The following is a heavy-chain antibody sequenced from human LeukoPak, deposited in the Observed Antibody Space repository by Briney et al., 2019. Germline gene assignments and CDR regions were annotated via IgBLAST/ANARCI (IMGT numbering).Heavy chain of an antibody. Sequence: GGSLRLSCAASGFTFSSYGMHWVRQAPGKGLEWVAFIRYDGSNKYYADSVKGRFTISRDNAKNSLYLQMNSLRAEDTAVYYCARDSGGWFDPWGQGTLVTVSS. CDR1: GFTFSSYG. D-gene: IGHD3-10*01. J-gene: IGHJ5*02. V-gene: IGHV3-30*02. CDR2: IRYDGSNK. CDR3: ARDSGGWFDP.